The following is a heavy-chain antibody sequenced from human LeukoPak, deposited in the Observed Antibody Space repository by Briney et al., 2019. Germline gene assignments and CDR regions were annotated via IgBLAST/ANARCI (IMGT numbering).Heavy chain of an antibody. CDR2: ISAYNGNT. V-gene: IGHV1-18*01. CDR1: GYTFTSYG. CDR3: ARGDYDFWSGPIDY. D-gene: IGHD3-3*01. J-gene: IGHJ4*02. Sequence: GASVKVSCTASGYTFTSYGISWVRQAPGQGLEWMGWISAYNGNTNYAQKLQGRVTMTTDTSTSTAYMELRSLRSDDKAVYYCARGDYDFWSGPIDYWGQGTLVTVSS.